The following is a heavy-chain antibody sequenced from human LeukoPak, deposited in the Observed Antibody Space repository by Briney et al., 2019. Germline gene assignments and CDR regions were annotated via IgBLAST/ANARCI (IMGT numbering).Heavy chain of an antibody. J-gene: IGHJ4*02. D-gene: IGHD3-9*01. CDR1: GYTLTELS. Sequence: GASVKVSCKVSGYTLTELSMHWVRQAPGKGLEWMGGFDPEDGETIYAQKFQGRVTMTEDTSTDTAYTELSSLRSEDTAVYYCARDLLRYFDWLSMAGYWGQGTLVTVSS. V-gene: IGHV1-24*01. CDR2: FDPEDGET. CDR3: ARDLLRYFDWLSMAGY.